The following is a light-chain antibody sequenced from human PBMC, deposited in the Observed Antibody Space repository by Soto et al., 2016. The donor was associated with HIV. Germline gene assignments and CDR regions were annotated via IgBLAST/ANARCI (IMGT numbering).Light chain of an antibody. Sequence: DIQSQSPSILSASVGDRVTITCRASHDISSYLAWYQQKAGKAPSLVIYVASTLQTGVPSRFSGSGYGTEFTLTISSLQPEDFATYYCQQFHTYPWTFGQGTKVEI. V-gene: IGKV1-9*01. CDR3: QQFHTYPWT. CDR1: HDISSY. CDR2: VAS. J-gene: IGKJ1*01.